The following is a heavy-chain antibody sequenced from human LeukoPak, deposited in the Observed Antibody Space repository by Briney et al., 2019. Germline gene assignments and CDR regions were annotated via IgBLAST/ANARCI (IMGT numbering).Heavy chain of an antibody. CDR2: ISGNGGRT. Sequence: PGGSLRLSCAASGFTFSILDMSWVRQAPGKGLEWVSAISGNGGRTYYADSVKGRFTISRDNSKNTLYLQMNSLRAEDTALYYCGKDISAGGMDVWGQGTTVTVSS. CDR3: GKDISAGGMDV. D-gene: IGHD3-10*01. CDR1: GFTFSILD. V-gene: IGHV3-23*01. J-gene: IGHJ6*02.